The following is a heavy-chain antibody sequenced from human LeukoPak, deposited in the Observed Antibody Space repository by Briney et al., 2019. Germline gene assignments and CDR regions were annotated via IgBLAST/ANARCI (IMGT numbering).Heavy chain of an antibody. CDR2: ISGSGDSTYYEST. CDR3: AKDRGYYDSVGYGFDI. J-gene: IGHJ3*02. CDR1: GFTFTSYA. V-gene: IGHV3-23*01. Sequence: GGSLRLSCAASGFTFTSYAMSWVRQAPGKGLEWVSAISGSGDSTYYESTYYAVSVKGRFTISRDNSKNMLYLQMNSLRAEDTAVYYCAKDRGYYDSVGYGFDIWGQGTMVTVSS. D-gene: IGHD3-22*01.